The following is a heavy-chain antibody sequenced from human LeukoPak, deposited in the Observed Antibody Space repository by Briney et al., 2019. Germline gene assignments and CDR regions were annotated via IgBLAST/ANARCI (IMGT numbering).Heavy chain of an antibody. D-gene: IGHD4-11*01. CDR3: ARDQRATVRAYYYYYMDV. V-gene: IGHV1-18*01. Sequence: GASVKVSCKASGYTFTSYGISWVRQAPGQGLEWMGWISAYNGNTNYAQKLQGRVTMTTDTSTSTTYMELRSLRSDDTAVYYCARDQRATVRAYYYYYMDVWGKGTTVTVSS. CDR1: GYTFTSYG. J-gene: IGHJ6*03. CDR2: ISAYNGNT.